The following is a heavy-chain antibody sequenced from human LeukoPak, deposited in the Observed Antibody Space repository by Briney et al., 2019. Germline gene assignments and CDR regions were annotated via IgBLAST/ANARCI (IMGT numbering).Heavy chain of an antibody. D-gene: IGHD6-13*01. J-gene: IGHJ5*02. V-gene: IGHV4-59*01. CDR2: IYYSGST. CDR1: GGSISSYY. Sequence: SETLSLTCTVSGGSISSYYWSWIRQPPGKGLEWIGYIYYSGSTNYNPSLESRVTISVDTSKNQFSLKLSSVTAADTAVYYCARDGAAAGYNWFDPWGQGTLVTVSS. CDR3: ARDGAAAGYNWFDP.